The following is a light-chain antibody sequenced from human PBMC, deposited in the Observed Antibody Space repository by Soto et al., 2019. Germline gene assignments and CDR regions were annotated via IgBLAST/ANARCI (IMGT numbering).Light chain of an antibody. V-gene: IGKV3-15*01. Sequence: EIVFKQSPSTLSLSPGERATLSCRASQSVTTNLAWYQQKPGQAPRLLIYGASSRATGIPARFSGSGSGTEFTLTISSLQPDDFATYYCQQYNTKGTFGQGTKVDIK. J-gene: IGKJ1*01. CDR1: QSVTTN. CDR2: GAS. CDR3: QQYNTKGT.